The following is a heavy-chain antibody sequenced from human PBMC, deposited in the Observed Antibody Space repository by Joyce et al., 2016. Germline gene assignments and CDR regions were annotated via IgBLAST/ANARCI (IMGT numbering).Heavy chain of an antibody. CDR2: SDASKGNT. V-gene: IGHV1-18*01. CDR3: ARSWKLLIKGTHYFDY. J-gene: IGHJ4*02. Sequence: QVQLVQSGAEVKRPGASVKVPCKASGYTFSNYGIGWVRQAPGQGLWWMGWSDASKGNTNYAQKLQGRGTMTTDTSTSTAYMELRSLRSDDTAVYYCARSWKLLIKGTHYFDYWGQGTLVTVSS. D-gene: IGHD1-1*01. CDR1: GYTFSNYG.